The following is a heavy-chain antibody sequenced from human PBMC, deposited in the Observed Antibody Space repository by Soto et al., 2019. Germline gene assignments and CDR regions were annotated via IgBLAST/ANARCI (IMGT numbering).Heavy chain of an antibody. CDR2: ISYDGSNK. D-gene: IGHD4-17*01. J-gene: IGHJ4*02. Sequence: GSLRLSCAASGFTFSSYGMHWVRQAPGKGLEWVAVISYDGSNKYYADSVKGRFTISRDNSKNTLYLQMNSLRAEDTAVYYCAKELGDYGDYGLDYWGQGTLVTVSS. V-gene: IGHV3-30*18. CDR1: GFTFSSYG. CDR3: AKELGDYGDYGLDY.